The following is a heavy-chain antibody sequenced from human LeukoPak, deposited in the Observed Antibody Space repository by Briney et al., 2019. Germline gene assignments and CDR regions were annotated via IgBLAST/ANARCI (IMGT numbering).Heavy chain of an antibody. D-gene: IGHD6-13*01. V-gene: IGHV1-2*04. CDR1: GYTFTGYY. J-gene: IGHJ3*02. Sequence: GASVKVSCKASGYTFTGYYMHWVRQAPGQGLEWMGWINPNSGGTNYAQKFQGWVTMTRDTSISTAYMELSRLRSDDTAVYYCARAGYSSSWPEGDDAFDIWGQGTMVTVSS. CDR3: ARAGYSSSWPEGDDAFDI. CDR2: INPNSGGT.